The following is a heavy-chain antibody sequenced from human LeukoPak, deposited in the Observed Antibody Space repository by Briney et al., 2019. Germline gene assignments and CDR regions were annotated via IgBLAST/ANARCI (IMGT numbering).Heavy chain of an antibody. V-gene: IGHV3-21*01. CDR3: ARGALAGTVYFFDY. Sequence: PGGSLRLSCTTSGFSFRDYGITWVRQAPGKGLEWVSAITRGSAHIYYADSLKGRFTISGDHSTNSVHLQMNSLRVDDTAVYYCARGALAGTVYFFDYWGPGTVVTVSS. J-gene: IGHJ4*02. CDR1: GFSFRDYG. D-gene: IGHD1-7*01. CDR2: ITRGSAHI.